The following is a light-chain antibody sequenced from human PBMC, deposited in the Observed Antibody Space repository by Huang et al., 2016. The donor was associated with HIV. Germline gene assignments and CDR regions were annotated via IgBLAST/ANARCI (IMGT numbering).Light chain of an antibody. CDR1: QSVSSN. V-gene: IGKV3-15*01. Sequence: EIVMTQSPATLSVSPGERATLSCRARQSVSSNLAWYQQKPGQAPSLLIYAASTRATGFPARFCGSGSGTEFTLTISSLQSEDFAVYYCQQYNNWPRTFGQGTKVEIK. CDR3: QQYNNWPRT. J-gene: IGKJ1*01. CDR2: AAS.